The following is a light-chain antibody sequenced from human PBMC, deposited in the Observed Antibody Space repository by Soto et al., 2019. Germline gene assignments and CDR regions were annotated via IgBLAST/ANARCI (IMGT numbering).Light chain of an antibody. CDR1: QGVTTN. V-gene: IGKV3-15*01. Sequence: EIVMTQSPATLSVSPGERATLSCRASQGVTTNLAWYQQKPGQAPRLLIYGASTRATGIPARFSGSGSGTEFTLTISSLQSEDFAVYYCQQNNTWPLTFGGGTKVEIK. J-gene: IGKJ4*01. CDR2: GAS. CDR3: QQNNTWPLT.